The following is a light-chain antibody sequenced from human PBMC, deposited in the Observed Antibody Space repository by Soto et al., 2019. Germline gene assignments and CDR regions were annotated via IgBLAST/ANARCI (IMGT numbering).Light chain of an antibody. CDR2: RNN. Sequence: QSVLTQPHSASGTPGQRVTISCSGSSSNIGSNYVYWYQQLPGTAPKLLIYRNNQRPSGVPDRFSGSKSGTSASLAISGLRSVDEADYYCATWDDSFWVFGGGTKLTVL. CDR1: SSNIGSNY. CDR3: ATWDDSFWV. J-gene: IGLJ3*02. V-gene: IGLV1-47*01.